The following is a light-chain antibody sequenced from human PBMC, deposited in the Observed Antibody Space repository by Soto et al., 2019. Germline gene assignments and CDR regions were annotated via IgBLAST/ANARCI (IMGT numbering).Light chain of an antibody. CDR1: QSISNL. J-gene: IGKJ1*01. CDR2: HAS. CDR3: QQSYSTSWT. Sequence: DIQMTESPSTLPASVGERVTITRRASQSISNLLAWYQQKPGTAPKVLIYHASNLQSGVPSRFSGSGSGTEFTLTISSLQPDDFATYCCQQSYSTSWTFGQGTKVDI. V-gene: IGKV1-5*01.